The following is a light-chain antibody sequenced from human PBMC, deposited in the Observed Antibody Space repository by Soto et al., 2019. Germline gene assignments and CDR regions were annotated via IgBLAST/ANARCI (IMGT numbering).Light chain of an antibody. V-gene: IGKV3D-20*02. CDR1: QTVDNRY. Sequence: ESVLTQSPGTLSLSPGERATLSCRASQTVDNRYFAWYQQKPGQAPRLLIYGISNRATGIPDRFSGSGSGTDFTLTISRLEPEDFVVYYCQQRSNWPITFGPGTKVDIK. CDR2: GIS. CDR3: QQRSNWPIT. J-gene: IGKJ3*01.